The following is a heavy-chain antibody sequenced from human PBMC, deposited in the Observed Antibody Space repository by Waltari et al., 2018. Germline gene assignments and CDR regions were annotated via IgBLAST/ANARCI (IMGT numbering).Heavy chain of an antibody. CDR3: ARDGSYGAFDI. J-gene: IGHJ3*02. D-gene: IGHD1-26*01. CDR2: ISSSSSYI. V-gene: IGHV3-21*01. Sequence: EVQLVESGGGLVKPGGSLSLSCAASGFTLRSYSMNWVRQAPGKGLEWVSSISSSSSYIYYADSVKGRFTISRDNAKNSLYLQMNSLRAEDTAVYYCARDGSYGAFDIWGQGTMVTVSS. CDR1: GFTLRSYS.